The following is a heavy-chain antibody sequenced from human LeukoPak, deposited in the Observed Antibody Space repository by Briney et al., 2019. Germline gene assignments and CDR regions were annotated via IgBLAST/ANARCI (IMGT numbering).Heavy chain of an antibody. V-gene: IGHV1-2*02. CDR1: GYTFIDYF. D-gene: IGHD1-7*01. Sequence: ASVKVSCKASGYTFIDYFIHWMRQTPGQGLEWLGWINPNSGVTRYAQKFQDRVTMTRDTAAYMELSSLKSDDTAVDYCVRAVSGTLGGAFDIWGQGTAVTVSS. CDR2: INPNSGVT. CDR3: VRAVSGTLGGAFDI. J-gene: IGHJ3*02.